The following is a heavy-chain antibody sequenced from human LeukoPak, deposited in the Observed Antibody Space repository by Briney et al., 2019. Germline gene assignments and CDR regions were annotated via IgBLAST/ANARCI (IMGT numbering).Heavy chain of an antibody. D-gene: IGHD2-15*01. CDR3: ARESYPGEYCSGGSCYIGMDV. V-gene: IGHV3-48*02. Sequence: GGSLRLSCAASGFTFSSYSMNWVRQAPGKGLEWVSYISSSRSTIHYADSVKGRFTISRDNAKNSLYLQMNSLRDEDTAVYYCARESYPGEYCSGGSCYIGMDVWGQGTTVTVSS. CDR1: GFTFSSYS. CDR2: ISSSRSTI. J-gene: IGHJ6*02.